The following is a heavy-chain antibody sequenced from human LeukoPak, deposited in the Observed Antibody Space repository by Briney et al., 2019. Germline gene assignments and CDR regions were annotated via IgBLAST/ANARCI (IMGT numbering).Heavy chain of an antibody. Sequence: PGGSLRLSCAASGFTFSSYWMHWVRQAPGKGLVWVSRINSGGSSTSYADSVKGRFTTSRDNAKNTLYLQMNSLRAEDTAVCYCATGQGHGMDVWGQGTTVTVSS. CDR2: INSGGSST. CDR3: ATGQGHGMDV. J-gene: IGHJ6*02. CDR1: GFTFSSYW. D-gene: IGHD1-14*01. V-gene: IGHV3-74*01.